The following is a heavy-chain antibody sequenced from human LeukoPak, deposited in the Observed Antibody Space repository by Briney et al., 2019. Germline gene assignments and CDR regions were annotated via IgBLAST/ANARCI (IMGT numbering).Heavy chain of an antibody. CDR1: GFTFSSYA. Sequence: GGSLRLSCAASGFTFSSYAMSWVRQAPGKGLEWVSAISGSGGATYYTDSVKGRFTISRDNSKNTLYLQMNSLRADDTAVCYCARENERYSYATHWGQGTLVTVSS. D-gene: IGHD3-16*01. CDR2: ISGSGGAT. CDR3: ARENERYSYATH. V-gene: IGHV3-23*01. J-gene: IGHJ4*02.